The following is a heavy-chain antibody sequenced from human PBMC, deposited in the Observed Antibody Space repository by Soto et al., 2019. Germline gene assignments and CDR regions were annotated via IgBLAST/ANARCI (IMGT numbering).Heavy chain of an antibody. Sequence: GGSLRLSCAASGLTFDDYTMHWVRQAPGKGLEWVSLISWDGGSTYYADSVKGRFTISRDNSKNSLYLQMNSLRTEDTALYYCAKSMGYQLLSGAFDIWGQGTMVTVSS. V-gene: IGHV3-43*01. CDR1: GLTFDDYT. J-gene: IGHJ3*02. D-gene: IGHD2-2*01. CDR2: ISWDGGST. CDR3: AKSMGYQLLSGAFDI.